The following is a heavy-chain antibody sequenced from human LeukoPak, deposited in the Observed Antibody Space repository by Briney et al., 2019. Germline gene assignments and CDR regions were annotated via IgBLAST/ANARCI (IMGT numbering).Heavy chain of an antibody. Sequence: ASVKVSCKASGYTFTSYDIHWVRQATGQGLEWMGRMNPNNGNTGDAQKFQGRVTMTRDPSISTAYMELSSLRSEDTGVYFCARALAGTAELDVWGKGTTVTVSS. CDR3: ARALAGTAELDV. D-gene: IGHD1-1*01. V-gene: IGHV1-8*01. CDR1: GYTFTSYD. J-gene: IGHJ6*04. CDR2: MNPNNGNT.